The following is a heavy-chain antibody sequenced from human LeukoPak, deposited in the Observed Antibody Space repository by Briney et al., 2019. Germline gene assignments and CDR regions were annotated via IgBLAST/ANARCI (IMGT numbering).Heavy chain of an antibody. CDR1: GGSISSGDYY. CDR3: ARGGEKLGHDVFDI. CDR2: IYYGGST. Sequence: TLSLTCTVSGGSISSGDYYWSWIRQPPGKGLEWLGYIYYGGSTYYNPSLKSRVTISVDTSKNQFSLKLSAVTAADTAVYYCARGGEKLGHDVFDIWGQGTMVTVSS. D-gene: IGHD7-27*01. V-gene: IGHV4-30-4*08. J-gene: IGHJ3*02.